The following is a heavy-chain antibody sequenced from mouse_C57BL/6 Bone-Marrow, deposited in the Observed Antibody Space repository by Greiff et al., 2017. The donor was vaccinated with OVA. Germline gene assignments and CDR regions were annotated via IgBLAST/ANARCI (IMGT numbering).Heavy chain of an antibody. D-gene: IGHD1-1*01. CDR2: FYPGSGSI. CDR3: AIHVYGTFYWYFDV. V-gene: IGHV1-62-2*01. J-gene: IGHJ1*03. Sequence: QVQLQQSGAELVKPGASVKLSCKASGYPFTEYTIHWVKQRSGQGLEWLGWFYPGSGSIKYNEKFKDKATLTADKSSSTVYMELSRLPSEDSAVYFCAIHVYGTFYWYFDVWGTGTTVTVSS. CDR1: GYPFTEYT.